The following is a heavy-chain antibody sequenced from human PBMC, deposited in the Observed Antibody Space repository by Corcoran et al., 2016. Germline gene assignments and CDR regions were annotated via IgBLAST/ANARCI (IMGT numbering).Heavy chain of an antibody. J-gene: IGHJ6*02. CDR3: AWGPRPRYDV. D-gene: IGHD1-20*01. Sequence: QVQLVQSGAEVKKPGSSVKLSCKASGGTLSSYAINWVRQAPGQGLEWMGGIIPIFGTANYAQKFQGRVSINADDSTSTDYMELSSLRSEDTAVYYCAWGPRPRYDVWGQGTTVTVSS. V-gene: IGHV1-69*01. CDR1: GGTLSSYA. CDR2: IIPIFGTA.